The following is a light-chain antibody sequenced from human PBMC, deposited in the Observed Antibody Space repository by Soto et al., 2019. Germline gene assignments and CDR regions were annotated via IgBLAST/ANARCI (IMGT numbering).Light chain of an antibody. CDR1: QGIRND. J-gene: IGKJ1*01. CDR3: QQYGSSRT. V-gene: IGKV1-6*01. Sequence: AIQMTQSPSSLSASVGDRVTITCRASQGIRNDLGWFQQKPGKAPKLLIYAASNLQSGVPSRFSGSGSGTDFTLTISRLEPEDFAVYYCQQYGSSRTFGQGTKVDIK. CDR2: AAS.